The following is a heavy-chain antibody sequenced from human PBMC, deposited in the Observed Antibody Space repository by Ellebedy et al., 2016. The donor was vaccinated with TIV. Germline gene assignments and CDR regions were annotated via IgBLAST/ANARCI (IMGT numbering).Heavy chain of an antibody. D-gene: IGHD3-10*01. CDR1: GFTFSSYS. CDR3: AKDRVVRGVMGAIDY. CDR2: ISGSDGST. J-gene: IGHJ4*02. V-gene: IGHV3-23*01. Sequence: GESLKISCAASGFTFSSYSMNWVRQAPGKGLEWVSGISGSDGSTYYADSVKGRFTISRDNSKKTLYLQMNRLRAEDTAVYYCAKDRVVRGVMGAIDYWGQGTLVTVSS.